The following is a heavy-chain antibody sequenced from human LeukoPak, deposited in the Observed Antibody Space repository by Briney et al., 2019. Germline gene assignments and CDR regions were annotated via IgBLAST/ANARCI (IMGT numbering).Heavy chain of an antibody. Sequence: GRALRLSCAASGFTFSNYFMHWVRQAPGKGVEGVADISSDGSQTFYVESVKGGFTISRDNSKNTLYLQMNSLGPEDTAVYFCARERQDTVIHSGAFDIWGQGTMVTVSS. V-gene: IGHV3-30-3*01. CDR2: ISSDGSQT. D-gene: IGHD2-21*02. J-gene: IGHJ3*02. CDR1: GFTFSNYF. CDR3: ARERQDTVIHSGAFDI.